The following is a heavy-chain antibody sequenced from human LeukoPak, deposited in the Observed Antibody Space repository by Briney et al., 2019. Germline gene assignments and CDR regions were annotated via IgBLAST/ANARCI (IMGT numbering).Heavy chain of an antibody. J-gene: IGHJ5*02. CDR2: IYYSGST. CDR3: ARDREGGYSYGTDSWFDP. CDR1: GGSISSSSYY. Sequence: KPSETLSLTCTVSGGSISSSSYYWGWIRQPPGKGLEWIGSIYYSGSTYYNPSLKSRVTISVDTSKNQFSLKLSSVTAADTAVYYCARDREGGYSYGTDSWFDPWGQGTLVTVSS. D-gene: IGHD5-18*01. V-gene: IGHV4-39*07.